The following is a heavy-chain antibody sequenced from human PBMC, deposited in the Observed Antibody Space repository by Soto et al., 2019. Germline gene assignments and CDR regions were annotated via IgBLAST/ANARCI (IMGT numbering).Heavy chain of an antibody. CDR1: GYNFNQYY. J-gene: IGHJ4*02. V-gene: IGHV1-46*02. D-gene: IGHD1-26*01. CDR3: ARGPEDSDVPRWDY. Sequence: QVQLMQSGAEVTKPGASVRLSCETSGYNFNQYYIHWVRQAPGQGLEWMGIINLRGGTTEYAHKFRGRVTVTGDTSTKTAYMELRSLRSEDTAMYFCARGPEDSDVPRWDYWGQGTLVTVSS. CDR2: INLRGGTT.